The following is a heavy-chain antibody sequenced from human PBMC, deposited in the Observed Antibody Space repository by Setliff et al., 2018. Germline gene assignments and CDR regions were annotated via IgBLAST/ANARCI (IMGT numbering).Heavy chain of an antibody. Sequence: SVKVSCKASGGTFTNYAINWVRQAPGQGLEWMGGINPIFGTADYTQNFQGRVTITTDESTSTAYMELSSLRSEDTAIYYCATERGLVVSATDYYYYLDVWGKGTTVTVSS. V-gene: IGHV1-69*05. J-gene: IGHJ6*03. CDR3: ATERGLVVSATDYYYYLDV. CDR2: INPIFGTA. CDR1: GGTFTNYA. D-gene: IGHD2-15*01.